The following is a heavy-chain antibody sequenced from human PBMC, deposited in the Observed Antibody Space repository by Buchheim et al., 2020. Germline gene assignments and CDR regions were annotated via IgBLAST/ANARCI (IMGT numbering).Heavy chain of an antibody. CDR3: AKGSAYGGREGYFDY. Sequence: EVQLLESGGGLVQPGGSLRLSCAASGFTLSNYAMRWVRQAPGKGLEWVSAISGSGAHTYYADSVKGRFSISRDNSNNTLHLQLHSLRVEDTAVYYCAKGSAYGGREGYFDYWGQGTL. V-gene: IGHV3-23*01. D-gene: IGHD4-23*01. CDR2: ISGSGAHT. J-gene: IGHJ4*02. CDR1: GFTLSNYA.